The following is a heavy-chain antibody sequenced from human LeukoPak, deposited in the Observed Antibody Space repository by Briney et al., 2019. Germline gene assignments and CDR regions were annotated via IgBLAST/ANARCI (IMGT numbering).Heavy chain of an antibody. V-gene: IGHV1-69*13. CDR3: ARRPYCSSTSCKLLFDY. J-gene: IGHJ4*02. D-gene: IGHD2-2*01. CDR2: IIPIFGTA. Sequence: AASVKVSCKASGGTFSSYAISWVRQAPGQGLEWMGGIIPIFGTANYAQKFQGRVTITADESTSTAYMELSSLRSEDTAVYYCARRPYCSSTSCKLLFDYWGQGTLVTVSS. CDR1: GGTFSSYA.